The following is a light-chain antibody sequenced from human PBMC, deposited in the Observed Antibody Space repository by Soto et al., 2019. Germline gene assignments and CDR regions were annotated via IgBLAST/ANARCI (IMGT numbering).Light chain of an antibody. V-gene: IGKV3-15*01. CDR1: QSVSSN. CDR3: KTYINWPPPPT. J-gene: IGKJ4*01. CDR2: GAS. Sequence: EIVMTQSPATLSVSPGDRATLSCRASQSVSSNLAWYQQKPGQAPRLLIYGASTRATGIPARFSGSGSGTEFTLTSSSLQSEAVAVYCCKTYINWPPPPTFGGGTKVEIK.